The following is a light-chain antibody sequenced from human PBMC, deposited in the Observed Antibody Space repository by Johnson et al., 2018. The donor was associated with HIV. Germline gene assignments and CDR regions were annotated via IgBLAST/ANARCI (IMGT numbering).Light chain of an antibody. CDR2: DNN. J-gene: IGLJ1*01. Sequence: QSVLTQPPSVSAAPGQKVTISCYGSSSNIGNNYVSWYQQLPGTAPKLLIYDNNKRPSGIPDRFSGSKSGTSATLGITGLQTGAEADYYCGTWDSSLTTSYVFGTGTKVIVV. CDR3: GTWDSSLTTSYV. V-gene: IGLV1-51*01. CDR1: SSNIGNNY.